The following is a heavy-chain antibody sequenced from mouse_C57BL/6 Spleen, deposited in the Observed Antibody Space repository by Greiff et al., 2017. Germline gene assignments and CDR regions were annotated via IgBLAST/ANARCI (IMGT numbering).Heavy chain of an antibody. CDR3: ARSSPFAY. D-gene: IGHD1-1*01. CDR1: GYTFTSYG. J-gene: IGHJ3*01. CDR2: IYPRSGNT. V-gene: IGHV1-81*01. Sequence: VHLVESGAELARPGASVKLSCKASGYTFTSYGISWVKQRTGQGLEWIGEIYPRSGNTYYNEKFKGKATLTADKSSSTAYMELRSLTSEDSAVYFCARSSPFAYWGQGTLVTVSA.